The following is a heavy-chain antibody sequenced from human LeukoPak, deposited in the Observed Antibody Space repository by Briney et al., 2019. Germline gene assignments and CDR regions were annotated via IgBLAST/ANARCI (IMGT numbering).Heavy chain of an antibody. D-gene: IGHD3-9*01. J-gene: IGHJ4*02. Sequence: ASVKVSCKASDYTFSTYGISWVRQAPGQGLEWMGWISAYNGDTIYAEKFEDRVTMTKDTSTNTAYMELRSLRSDDTAVYYCARDPGPTHYYDILTYNYRAEYYFNHWGQGTLVTVSS. CDR2: ISAYNGDT. V-gene: IGHV1-18*01. CDR3: ARDPGPTHYYDILTYNYRAEYYFNH. CDR1: DYTFSTYG.